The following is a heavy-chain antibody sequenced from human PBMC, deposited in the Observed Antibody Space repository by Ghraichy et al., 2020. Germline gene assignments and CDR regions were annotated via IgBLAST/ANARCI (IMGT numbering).Heavy chain of an antibody. Sequence: GGSLRLSCVASGFTFSSYAMSWVRQAPGKGLEWVSTISGSGGSTYYADSVKGRFTISRDNSKNTLYLQMNSLRAEDTAVYYCAKKPDSSSWYWNSWGQGTLVTVSS. CDR2: ISGSGGST. CDR1: GFTFSSYA. D-gene: IGHD6-13*01. V-gene: IGHV3-23*01. CDR3: AKKPDSSSWYWNS. J-gene: IGHJ4*02.